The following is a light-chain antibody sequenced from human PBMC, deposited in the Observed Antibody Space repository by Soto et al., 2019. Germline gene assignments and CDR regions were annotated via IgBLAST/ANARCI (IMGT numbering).Light chain of an antibody. Sequence: EIVLTQSPGAVSLSPGERATLSCRASQIVRSSYLAWYQQKPGQAPRLLIYAASRRATGIPDRFSGSGSGTDFTLTISRLEPEDFAVYYCQQYGSSPWTFGQGTKVDTK. CDR3: QQYGSSPWT. V-gene: IGKV3-20*01. CDR2: AAS. CDR1: QIVRSSY. J-gene: IGKJ1*01.